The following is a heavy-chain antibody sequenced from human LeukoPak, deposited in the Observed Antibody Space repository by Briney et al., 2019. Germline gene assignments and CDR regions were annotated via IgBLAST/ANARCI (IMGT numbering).Heavy chain of an antibody. J-gene: IGHJ4*02. CDR3: ARTPYNWNFFDY. V-gene: IGHV1-2*02. CDR1: GYTFTGYY. CDR2: INPNSGGT. Sequence: ASVKVSCKASGYTFTGYYMHWVRQAPGQGLEWMGWINPNSGGTYYAQKFQGRVTMTRDTSISTAYMELSRLRSDDTAVYYCARTPYNWNFFDYWGQGTLVTVSS. D-gene: IGHD1-20*01.